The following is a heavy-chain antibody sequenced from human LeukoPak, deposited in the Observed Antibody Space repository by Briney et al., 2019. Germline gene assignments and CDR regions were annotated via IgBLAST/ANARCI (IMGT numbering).Heavy chain of an antibody. CDR3: ARTYSSSWPYYGMDV. V-gene: IGHV4-59*01. J-gene: IGHJ6*02. D-gene: IGHD6-13*01. CDR1: GGSISNYH. Sequence: KPSESLSLTCTVSGGSISNYHWSWIRQPPGKGLEWIGYIYYSGSTNYNPSLKSRVTISVDTSKNQFSLKLSSVTAADTAVYYCARTYSSSWPYYGMDVWGQGTTVTVSS. CDR2: IYYSGST.